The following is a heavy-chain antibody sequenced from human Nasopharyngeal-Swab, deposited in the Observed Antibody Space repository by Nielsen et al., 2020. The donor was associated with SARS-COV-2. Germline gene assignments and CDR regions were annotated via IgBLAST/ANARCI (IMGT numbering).Heavy chain of an antibody. Sequence: GGSLRFSCAASGFTFSSYSMNWVRQAPGKGLEWVSSISSSSSYIYYADSVKGRFTISRDNAKNSLYLQMNSLRAEDTAVYYCARIAFGGVIVGVYYFDYWGQGTLVTVSS. CDR3: ARIAFGGVIVGVYYFDY. CDR1: GFTFSSYS. V-gene: IGHV3-21*01. CDR2: ISSSSSYI. J-gene: IGHJ4*02. D-gene: IGHD3-16*02.